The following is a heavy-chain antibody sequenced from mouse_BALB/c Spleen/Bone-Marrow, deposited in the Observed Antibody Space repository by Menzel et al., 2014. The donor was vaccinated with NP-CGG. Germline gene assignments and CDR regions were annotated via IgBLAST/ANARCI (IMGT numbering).Heavy chain of an antibody. CDR2: INPYNGAT. V-gene: IGHV1-31*01. CDR1: GYSFTGYY. CDR3: ARGYGNYDYWYFDV. J-gene: IGHJ1*01. D-gene: IGHD2-1*01. Sequence: EVQLQQSGPELVKPGASVKISCKASGYSFTGYYMHWVKQSHVKSLEWIGRINPYNGATSYNQNFKDKASLTVDKSSSTAYMELLSLTSEDSAVYYCARGYGNYDYWYFDVWGAGTTVTVSS.